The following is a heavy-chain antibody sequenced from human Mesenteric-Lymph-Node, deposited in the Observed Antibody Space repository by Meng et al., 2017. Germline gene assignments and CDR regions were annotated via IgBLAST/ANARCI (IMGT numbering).Heavy chain of an antibody. V-gene: IGHV4-4*02. CDR1: GGSISSSNW. CDR3: ARDRISGWANKYYWYFDL. CDR2: IYHSGST. Sequence: QVQLQEAVPGLVKPSGTLSLTCAVSGGSISSSNWWSWVRQPPGKGLEWIGEIYHSGSTNYNPSLKSRVTISVDKSKNQFSLKLSSVTAADTAVYYCARDRISGWANKYYWYFDLWGRGTLVTVSS. J-gene: IGHJ2*01. D-gene: IGHD6-19*01.